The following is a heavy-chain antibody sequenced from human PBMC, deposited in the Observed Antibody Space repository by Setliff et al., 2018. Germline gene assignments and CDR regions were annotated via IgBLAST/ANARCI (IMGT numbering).Heavy chain of an antibody. V-gene: IGHV4-39*01. Sequence: SETLSLTCIVSGGYIGGTSYYWGWIRQPPGKGLEWIGSIHFRGTTYYNPSLNSQFTISVDTSKNQFSLNLNSVTAADTAVYYCARVGVTSGWAYWGLGTLVTVSS. CDR3: ARVGVTSGWAY. CDR1: GGYIGGTSYY. CDR2: IHFRGTT. J-gene: IGHJ4*02. D-gene: IGHD6-19*01.